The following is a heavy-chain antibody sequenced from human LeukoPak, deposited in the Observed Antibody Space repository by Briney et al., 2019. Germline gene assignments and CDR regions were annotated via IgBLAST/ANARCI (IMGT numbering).Heavy chain of an antibody. CDR1: GYTFTSYA. CDR2: INAGNGYT. J-gene: IGHJ4*02. D-gene: IGHD2-8*01. Sequence: ASVKVSCKASGYTFTSYAMHWVRQAPGQRLEWMGWINAGNGYTKYSQKFQGRVTFTGDTSASTAYMELSSLRADDTAVYYCARPAIVLTVYATHFDYWGQGTLVTVSS. CDR3: ARPAIVLTVYATHFDY. V-gene: IGHV1-3*01.